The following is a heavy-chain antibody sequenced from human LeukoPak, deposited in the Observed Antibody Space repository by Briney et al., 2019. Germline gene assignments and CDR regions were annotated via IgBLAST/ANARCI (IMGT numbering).Heavy chain of an antibody. CDR2: FDPEDGDT. D-gene: IGHD3-10*01. CDR1: GYTLTELS. Sequence: ASVKVSCKVSGYTLTELSMHWVRQAPGKGLEWMGGFDPEDGDTIYAQKFQGRVTMTEETSTDTAYMELSSLRSEDTAVYYCATERSGSYYNGDAAFDIWGQGTMVTVSS. CDR3: ATERSGSYYNGDAAFDI. V-gene: IGHV1-24*01. J-gene: IGHJ3*02.